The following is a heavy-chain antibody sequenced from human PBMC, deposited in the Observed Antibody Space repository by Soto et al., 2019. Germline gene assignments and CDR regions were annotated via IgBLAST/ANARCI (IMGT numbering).Heavy chain of an antibody. D-gene: IGHD4-17*01. CDR2: IYYSGST. Sequence: SETLSLTCTVSGGSISSSSYYWGWIRQPPGKGLEWIGSIYYSGSTYYNPSLKSRVTISVDTSKNQFSLKLSSVTAADTAVYYCARQPMTTVTTTKLVDYWGQGTLVSVSS. CDR1: GGSISSSSYY. CDR3: ARQPMTTVTTTKLVDY. V-gene: IGHV4-39*01. J-gene: IGHJ4*02.